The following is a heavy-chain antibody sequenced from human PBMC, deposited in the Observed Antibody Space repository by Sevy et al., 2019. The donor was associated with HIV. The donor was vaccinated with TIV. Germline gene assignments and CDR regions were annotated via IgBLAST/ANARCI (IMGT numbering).Heavy chain of an antibody. CDR1: GGSISSYY. V-gene: IGHV4-4*07. Sequence: SETLSLTCTVSGGSISSYYWSWIRQPAGKGLEWIGRIYTSGSTNYNPSLKSRVTMSVDTSKNQFSLRLRSVTAADTAVYYWARGLSSYGDYSYFDYWGQGTPVTVSS. D-gene: IGHD4-17*01. J-gene: IGHJ4*02. CDR2: IYTSGST. CDR3: ARGLSSYGDYSYFDY.